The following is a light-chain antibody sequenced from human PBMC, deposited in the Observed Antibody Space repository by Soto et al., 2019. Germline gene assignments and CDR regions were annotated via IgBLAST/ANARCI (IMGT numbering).Light chain of an antibody. Sequence: SYELTQPPSVSVAPGKTARITCGGTNIGSKSVHWYQQKPGQAPVLVIYYDSDRPSGIPERFSGSNSGNTATLTISRVEAGDEADYYCQVWDSSSDHVVFGGGTKQTVL. V-gene: IGLV3-21*04. CDR1: NIGSKS. CDR3: QVWDSSSDHVV. J-gene: IGLJ2*01. CDR2: YDS.